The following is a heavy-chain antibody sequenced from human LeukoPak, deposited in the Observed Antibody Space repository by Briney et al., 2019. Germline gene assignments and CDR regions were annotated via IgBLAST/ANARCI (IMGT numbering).Heavy chain of an antibody. J-gene: IGHJ5*02. V-gene: IGHV4-59*08. CDR3: ARHNAHSSGWSNWFDP. Sequence: SETLSLTCTVSGGSISSYYWSWIRQPPGKGLEWIGYIYYSGSTNYNPSLKSRVTISVDTSKNQFSLKLSSVTAADTAVYYCARHNAHSSGWSNWFDPWGQGTLVTVSS. CDR2: IYYSGST. CDR1: GGSISSYY. D-gene: IGHD6-19*01.